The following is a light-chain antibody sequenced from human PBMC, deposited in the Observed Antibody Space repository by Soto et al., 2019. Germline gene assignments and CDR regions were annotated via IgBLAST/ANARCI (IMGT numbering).Light chain of an antibody. CDR2: AAS. CDR1: QSVSSY. Sequence: IQMTQSPSSLSASVGDRVTITCRASQSVSSYLNWYQQKPGKAPDLMIFAASILQSGVPSRFSGSGSGTDFTLNISSLPPEDFATYYCQQSYSTPYTFGQGTKLEIK. CDR3: QQSYSTPYT. V-gene: IGKV1-39*01. J-gene: IGKJ2*01.